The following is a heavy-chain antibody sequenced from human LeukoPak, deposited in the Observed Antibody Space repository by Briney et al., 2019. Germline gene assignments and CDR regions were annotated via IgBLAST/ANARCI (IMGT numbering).Heavy chain of an antibody. CDR3: AEAGNLYGGDYDIDYFDY. CDR1: GFTFSSYG. V-gene: IGHV3-23*01. D-gene: IGHD4-17*01. CDR2: ISGSGGTT. Sequence: GGTLRLSCAASGFTFSSYGMSWVRQAPGKGLEWVSAISGSGGTTYYVDSVKGRFTISRDNSKNTLYLQMNSLRAEDTAVYYCAEAGNLYGGDYDIDYFDYWGQGTLVTVSS. J-gene: IGHJ4*02.